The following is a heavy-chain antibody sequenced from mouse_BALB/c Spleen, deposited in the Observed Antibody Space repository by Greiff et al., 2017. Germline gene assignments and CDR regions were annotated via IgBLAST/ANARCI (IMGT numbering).Heavy chain of an antibody. J-gene: IGHJ3*01. Sequence: EVNVVESGGGLVQPGGSMKLSCVASGFTFSSYWMSWVRQSPEKGLEWVAEIRLKSDNYATHYAESVKGKFTISRDDSKSRLYLQMNSLRAEDTGIYYCTRQLGLPFAYWGQGTLVTVSA. CDR3: TRQLGLPFAY. D-gene: IGHD3-1*01. V-gene: IGHV6-6*02. CDR1: GFTFSSYW. CDR2: IRLKSDNYAT.